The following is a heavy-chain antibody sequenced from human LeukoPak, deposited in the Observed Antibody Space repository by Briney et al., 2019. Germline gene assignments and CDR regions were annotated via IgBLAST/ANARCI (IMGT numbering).Heavy chain of an antibody. V-gene: IGHV3-30*03. J-gene: IGHJ4*02. CDR3: ARKSYATWFGELLYIDY. CDR1: GFTFSSYG. D-gene: IGHD3-10*01. CDR2: ISYDGSNK. Sequence: GGSLRLSCAASGFTFSSYGMHWVRQAPGKGLEWVAVISYDGSNKYYADSVKGRFTISRDNSKNTLYLQMNSLRAEDTAVYYCARKSYATWFGELLYIDYWGQGTLVTVSS.